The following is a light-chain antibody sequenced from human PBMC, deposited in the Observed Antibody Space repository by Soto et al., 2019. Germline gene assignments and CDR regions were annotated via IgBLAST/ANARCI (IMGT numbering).Light chain of an antibody. CDR1: QSVSSSY. V-gene: IGKV3-20*01. CDR3: QQYSSSGT. J-gene: IGKJ1*01. Sequence: EIVLTQSPGTLSLSPGERATLSCRTSQSVSSSYLAWYQQKPGQAPRLLIYGASSRATGIPGRFSGSGCGTDFTLTISRLEPEDFAVYYCQQYSSSGTFGQGTKVDIK. CDR2: GAS.